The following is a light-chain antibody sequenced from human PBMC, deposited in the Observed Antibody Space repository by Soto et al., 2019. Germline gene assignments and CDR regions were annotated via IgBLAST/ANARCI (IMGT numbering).Light chain of an antibody. CDR1: QSINKW. V-gene: IGKV1-5*01. J-gene: IGKJ1*01. CDR2: SAS. CDR3: QQYNSYPWT. Sequence: DIQMTQSHSTLSASVCDTVTISLRASQSINKWLAWYQQKPGKAPKLLIYSASTLQSGVPSRFSGSGSGTDFTLTITSLQPDDFATYYCQQYNSYPWTFGQGTKEDI.